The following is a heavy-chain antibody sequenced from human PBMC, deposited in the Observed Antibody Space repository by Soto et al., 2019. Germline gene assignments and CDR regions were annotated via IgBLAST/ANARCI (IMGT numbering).Heavy chain of an antibody. J-gene: IGHJ4*02. CDR1: GFTFSSYS. V-gene: IGHV3-48*01. D-gene: IGHD3-10*01. CDR3: ARDRYYGSGSPFDY. Sequence: GGSLRLSCAASGFTFSSYSINWVRQAPGKGLEWVSYISSSSSTIYYADSVKGRFTISRDNAKNSLYLQMNSLRAEDTAVYYCARDRYYGSGSPFDYWGQGTLVTVSS. CDR2: ISSSSSTI.